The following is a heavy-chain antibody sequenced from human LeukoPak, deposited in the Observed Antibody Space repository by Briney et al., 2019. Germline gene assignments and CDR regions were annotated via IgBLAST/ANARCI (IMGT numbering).Heavy chain of an antibody. Sequence: NPNSAGTNYAQKFQGWVTMTRDTSISTAYMELSRLRSDDTAVYYCARPAGIAVAGDAFDIWGQGTMVTVSS. CDR2: NPNSAGT. J-gene: IGHJ3*02. V-gene: IGHV1-2*04. CDR3: ARPAGIAVAGDAFDI. D-gene: IGHD6-19*01.